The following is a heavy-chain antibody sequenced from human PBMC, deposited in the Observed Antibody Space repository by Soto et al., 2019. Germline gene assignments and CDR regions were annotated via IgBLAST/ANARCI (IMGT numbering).Heavy chain of an antibody. CDR1: GGTFSSYA. D-gene: IGHD4-17*01. Sequence: QVQLVQSGAEVKKPGSSVKVSCKASGGTFSSYAISWVRQAPGQGLEWMGGLIPIFGTANYAQKFQGRVTITADESTSTAYMELSSLRSEDTAVYYCARERESLFDYGATRPLDYWGQGTLVTVSS. CDR3: ARERESLFDYGATRPLDY. J-gene: IGHJ4*02. V-gene: IGHV1-69*01. CDR2: LIPIFGTA.